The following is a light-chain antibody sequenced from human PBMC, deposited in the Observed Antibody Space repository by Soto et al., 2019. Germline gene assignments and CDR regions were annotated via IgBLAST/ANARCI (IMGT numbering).Light chain of an antibody. CDR1: SANIGAGYD. CDR3: QSYDSSLSGFYV. CDR2: GNS. Sequence: QSALTQPPSVSGAPGQRVTISCTGSSANIGAGYDVHWYQHLPGTAPKLLIYGNSNRPSGVPDRFSASKSGTSASLAITGLQAGDEADYYCQSYDSSLSGFYVFGTGTKVTVL. V-gene: IGLV1-40*01. J-gene: IGLJ1*01.